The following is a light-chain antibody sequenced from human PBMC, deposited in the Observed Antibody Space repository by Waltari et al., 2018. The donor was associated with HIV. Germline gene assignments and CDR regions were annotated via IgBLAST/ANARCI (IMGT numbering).Light chain of an antibody. CDR1: SKDVGAYNY. Sequence: QSALTQSRSVSGSLGQSITISCTGTSKDVGAYNYVSWYQQHPGRAPKLLIYDLNRRPSGVPDRFSGSKSGNTASLSISGLQAEDEADYYCCSSAGRDIFVFGTGTKVTVL. V-gene: IGLV2-11*01. CDR2: DLN. CDR3: CSSAGRDIFV. J-gene: IGLJ1*01.